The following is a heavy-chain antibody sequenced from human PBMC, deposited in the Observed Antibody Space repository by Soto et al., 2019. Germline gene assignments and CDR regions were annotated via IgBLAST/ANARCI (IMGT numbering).Heavy chain of an antibody. J-gene: IGHJ4*02. CDR3: ARLVVPGPFDY. Sequence: PSETLSLTCTVSGCSISSGGYYWSWIRQHPGKGLEWIGYIYYSGSTYYNPSLKSRVTISVDTSKNQFSLKLSSVTAADTAVYYCARLVVPGPFDYWGQGTLVTVSS. D-gene: IGHD2-2*01. CDR2: IYYSGST. V-gene: IGHV4-31*03. CDR1: GCSISSGGYY.